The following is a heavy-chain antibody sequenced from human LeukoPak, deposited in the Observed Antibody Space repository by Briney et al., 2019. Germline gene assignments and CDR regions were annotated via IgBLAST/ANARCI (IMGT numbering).Heavy chain of an antibody. CDR2: ISSSSSYI. V-gene: IGHV3-21*01. J-gene: IGHJ4*02. D-gene: IGHD2-2*01. CDR1: GFTFSSYS. CDR3: ARGGYCSSTSCYAPLDFDY. Sequence: GGSLRLSCAASGFTFSSYSMNWVRQAPGKGLEWVSSISSSSSYIYYADSVKGRFTISRDNAKNSLYLQMNSLRAEDTAVYYCARGGYCSSTSCYAPLDFDYWGQGTLVTVSS.